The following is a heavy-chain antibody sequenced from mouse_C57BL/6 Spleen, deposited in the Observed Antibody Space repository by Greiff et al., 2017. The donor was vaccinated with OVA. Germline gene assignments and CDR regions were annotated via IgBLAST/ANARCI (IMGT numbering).Heavy chain of an antibody. D-gene: IGHD1-1*01. Sequence: EVKLVESGGGLVKPGGSLKLSCAASGFTFSDYGMHWVRQAPEKGLEWVAYISSGSSTIYYADTVKGRFTISRDNAKNALFLQMTSLRSEDTAMYYCARNYGSSYVFAYWGQGTLVTVSA. CDR3: ARNYGSSYVFAY. CDR2: ISSGSSTI. CDR1: GFTFSDYG. J-gene: IGHJ3*01. V-gene: IGHV5-17*01.